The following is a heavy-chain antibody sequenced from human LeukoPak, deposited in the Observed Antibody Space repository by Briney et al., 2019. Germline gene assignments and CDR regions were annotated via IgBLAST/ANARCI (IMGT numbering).Heavy chain of an antibody. CDR2: IIPILGIA. CDR3: ASTYGGMTTVTSDYFDY. Sequence: ASVKVSCKASGGTFSSYAISWVRQAPGQGLEWMGRIIPILGIANYAQKFQGRVTITADKSTSTAYMELSSLRSEDTAVYYCASTYGGMTTVTSDYFDYWGQGTLVTVSS. CDR1: GGTFSSYA. J-gene: IGHJ4*02. V-gene: IGHV1-69*04. D-gene: IGHD4-17*01.